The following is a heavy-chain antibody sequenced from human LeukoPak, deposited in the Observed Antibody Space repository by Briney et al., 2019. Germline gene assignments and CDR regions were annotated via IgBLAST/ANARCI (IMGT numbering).Heavy chain of an antibody. D-gene: IGHD3-22*01. CDR2: IKQDGSEK. CDR1: GFTFSNYW. CDR3: ARTRGRGYYDY. Sequence: PGGSLRLSCAASGFTFSNYWMNWVRQAPGKGLEWVANIKQDGSEKYYVDSVEGRFTVSRDNTKNSLYLQMNSLRGEDTAVYYCARTRGRGYYDYWDQGTLVNVSS. J-gene: IGHJ4*02. V-gene: IGHV3-7*01.